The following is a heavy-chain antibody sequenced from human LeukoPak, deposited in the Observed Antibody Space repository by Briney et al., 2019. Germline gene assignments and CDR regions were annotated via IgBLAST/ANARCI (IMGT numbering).Heavy chain of an antibody. D-gene: IGHD2-8*02. V-gene: IGHV3-7*01. CDR2: IKQDGSER. Sequence: GGSLRLSCATSGFTFSRHWLSWVRQAPGKGPEWVANIKQDGSERYYVHSVKGRFTISRDNAKNSLYLQMNSLRAEDTAVYYCARDGGHSTDLDYWGQGIPVTVSS. CDR3: ARDGGHSTDLDY. CDR1: GFTFSRHW. J-gene: IGHJ4*02.